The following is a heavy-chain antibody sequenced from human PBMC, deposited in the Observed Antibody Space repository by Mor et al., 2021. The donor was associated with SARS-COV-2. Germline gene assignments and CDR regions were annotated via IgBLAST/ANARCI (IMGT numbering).Heavy chain of an antibody. V-gene: IGHV3-30*03. CDR3: ATLVPAADFCN. J-gene: IGHJ4*02. D-gene: IGHD2-2*01. Sequence: VKGRFTISIDNSKNTLYLQMNSLRAEDTAVYYCATLVPAADFCNWGQGTLVTVSS.